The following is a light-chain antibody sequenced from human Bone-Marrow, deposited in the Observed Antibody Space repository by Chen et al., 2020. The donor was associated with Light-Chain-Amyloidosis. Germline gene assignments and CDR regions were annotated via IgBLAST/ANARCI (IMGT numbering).Light chain of an antibody. CDR2: DVS. CDR3: SSYTSIEVV. V-gene: IGLV2-14*01. CDR1: SSDVGGYNY. J-gene: IGLJ2*01. Sequence: QSALTQPASVSGSPGQSITISCTGTSSDVGGYNYVSWYQQHPGKAPKLMIYDVSNRPSGVSNRFTGAKASNTASLTSSGLQAEDEADYYCSSYTSIEVVFGGGTKLTVL.